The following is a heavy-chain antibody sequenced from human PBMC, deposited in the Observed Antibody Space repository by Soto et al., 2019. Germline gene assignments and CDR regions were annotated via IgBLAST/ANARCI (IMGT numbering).Heavy chain of an antibody. Sequence: EVQLGESGEGLVKPRGSLRLSCEASGFTFSSYTITWVRKAPGKGREGVPSISSSSSYIYYADSVKGRFTISRDNAKNSLYLQMNSLRAEDTAVYYCARQTYSSGWGYFDYWGQGTLVTVSS. D-gene: IGHD6-25*01. V-gene: IGHV3-21*01. CDR1: GFTFSSYT. CDR2: ISSSSSYI. CDR3: ARQTYSSGWGYFDY. J-gene: IGHJ4*02.